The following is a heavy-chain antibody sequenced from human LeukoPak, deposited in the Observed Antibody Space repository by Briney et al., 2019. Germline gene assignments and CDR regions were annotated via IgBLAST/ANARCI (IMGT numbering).Heavy chain of an antibody. D-gene: IGHD2-15*01. CDR1: GFTFSSYA. CDR3: ANLFSGGEVGFLDY. CDR2: ISGSGGST. J-gene: IGHJ4*02. Sequence: PGGSLRLSCAASGFTFSSYAMSWVRQAPGKGLEWVSAISGSGGSTYYADSVKGRFTISRDNSKNTLYLQMNSLRAEDTAVYYCANLFSGGEVGFLDYWGQGTLVTVSS. V-gene: IGHV3-23*01.